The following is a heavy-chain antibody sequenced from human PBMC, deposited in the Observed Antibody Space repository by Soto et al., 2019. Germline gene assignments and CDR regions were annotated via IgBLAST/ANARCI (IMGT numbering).Heavy chain of an antibody. J-gene: IGHJ5*02. CDR2: AYYSGST. V-gene: IGHV4-59*01. D-gene: IGHD2-8*01. CDR3: ARDRSTYGGGGTGEVKENWFDP. CDR1: GGSISHYY. Sequence: SETLSLTCTVSGGSISHYYWSWIRQPPGKGLEWIGYAYYSGSTDYNPSLKSRVTMSVDTSKNQVSLKLNSVTTADTAVYYCARDRSTYGGGGTGEVKENWFDPWGPGTLVTVSS.